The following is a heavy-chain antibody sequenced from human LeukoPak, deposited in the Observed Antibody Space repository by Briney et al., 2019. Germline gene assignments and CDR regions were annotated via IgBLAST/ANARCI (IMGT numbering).Heavy chain of an antibody. V-gene: IGHV4-59*01. CDR2: IHYSGST. Sequence: SETLSLTCSVSGGFINDYYWSWIRQPPGKGLEWIGYIHYSGSTNYNPSLKSRVTISVDTSKNQFSLKLSSVTVADTAVYYCARGGRGVISYWFDPWGQGTLVTVSS. J-gene: IGHJ5*02. CDR1: GGFINDYY. D-gene: IGHD3-10*01. CDR3: ARGGRGVISYWFDP.